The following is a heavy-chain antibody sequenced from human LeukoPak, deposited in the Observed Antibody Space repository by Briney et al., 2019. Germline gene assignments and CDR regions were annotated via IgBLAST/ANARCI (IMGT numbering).Heavy chain of an antibody. J-gene: IGHJ3*02. D-gene: IGHD6-13*01. CDR3: ARFGSSTWYKGAFDI. CDR1: GGSFSGYY. CDR2: IVHSGNT. Sequence: SETLSLTCAVCGGSFSGYYWSWIRQPPGKGLEWIGEIVHSGNTKYNPSLKSRVTISVDTSKNQFSLNLTSVTAADTAVYYCARFGSSTWYKGAFDIWGQGTMVTVAS. V-gene: IGHV4-34*12.